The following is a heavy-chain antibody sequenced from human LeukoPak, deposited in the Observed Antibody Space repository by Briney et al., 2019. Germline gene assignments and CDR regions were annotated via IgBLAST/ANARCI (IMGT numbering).Heavy chain of an antibody. Sequence: TGGSLRLSCAASGFTFSSYAMSWDRQAQGKGLEWLSATSGGGGSTYHADSVEGRFTISRDNSKNTLYLQMNSLRAEDTAVYYCAKDRGYGGDFNLLDYWGQGTLVTVSS. CDR3: AKDRGYGGDFNLLDY. CDR2: TSGGGGST. D-gene: IGHD4-23*01. CDR1: GFTFSSYA. J-gene: IGHJ4*02. V-gene: IGHV3-23*01.